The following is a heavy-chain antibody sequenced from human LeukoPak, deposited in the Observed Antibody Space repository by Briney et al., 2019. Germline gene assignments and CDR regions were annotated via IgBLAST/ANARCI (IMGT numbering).Heavy chain of an antibody. V-gene: IGHV3-33*01. Sequence: GGSLRLSCAASGFTFSSYGMHWVRQAPGKGLEWVAVIWYDGSNKYYADSVKGRFTISRDNSKNTLYLQMNSLRAEDTAVYYCARGAGQQLGTLDYWGQGTLVTVSS. J-gene: IGHJ4*02. CDR1: GFTFSSYG. CDR2: IWYDGSNK. D-gene: IGHD6-13*01. CDR3: ARGAGQQLGTLDY.